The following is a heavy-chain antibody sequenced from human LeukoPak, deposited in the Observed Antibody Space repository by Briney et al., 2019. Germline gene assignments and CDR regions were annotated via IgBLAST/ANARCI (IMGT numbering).Heavy chain of an antibody. CDR2: ISYDGSNK. V-gene: IGHV3-30*03. CDR3: ARATRITMVRGVIRSYRFDS. CDR1: GFTFSSYG. Sequence: GGSLRLSCAASGFTFSSYGMHWVRQAPGKGLEWVAVISYDGSNKYYADSVKGRFTISRDNSKNTLYLQMNSLRSEDTAVYYCARATRITMVRGVIRSYRFDSWGQGTLVTVSS. J-gene: IGHJ4*02. D-gene: IGHD3-10*01.